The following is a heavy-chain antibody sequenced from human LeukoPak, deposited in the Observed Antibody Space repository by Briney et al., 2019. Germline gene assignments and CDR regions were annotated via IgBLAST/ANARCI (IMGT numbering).Heavy chain of an antibody. CDR2: ISGSGGST. V-gene: IGHV3-23*01. D-gene: IGHD2-2*01. J-gene: IGHJ4*02. CDR3: AKDGGYCSSTSCQEALDY. Sequence: GGSLRLSCAASGFTFSSYAMSWVRQAPGKGLEWVSAISGSGGSTYYADSVKGRFTISRDNSKNTLYLQMNSLRAEDTAVYYCAKDGGYCSSTSCQEALDYWGQGTLVTVSS. CDR1: GFTFSSYA.